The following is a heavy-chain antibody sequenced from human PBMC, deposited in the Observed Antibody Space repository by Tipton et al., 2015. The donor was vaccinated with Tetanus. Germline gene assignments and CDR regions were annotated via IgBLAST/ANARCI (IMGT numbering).Heavy chain of an antibody. CDR2: INARGDGT. V-gene: IGHV3-23*01. Sequence: SLRLSCAASGLTFRSYSMGWVRQAPGKGLEWVSSINARGDGTHYADSVKGRFSISRDNAKNTLFLQMNSLRAEDTALYYCATETGYCSGGTCYPQGLDSWGQGTLVTVSS. CDR1: GLTFRSYS. J-gene: IGHJ4*02. CDR3: ATETGYCSGGTCYPQGLDS. D-gene: IGHD2-15*01.